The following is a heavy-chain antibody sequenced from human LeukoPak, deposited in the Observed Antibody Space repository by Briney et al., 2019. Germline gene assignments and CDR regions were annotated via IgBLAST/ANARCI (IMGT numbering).Heavy chain of an antibody. D-gene: IGHD2-2*02. Sequence: GESLKISCKGSGYRFTNYWIGWVRQMPGKGLERMGIIYPGDSHTRYSPSFQDQVTISVDKSISTAYLQWSSLKASDTAMYYCARGPYAYTSSATLGSYNWFDPWGQGSLVTVSS. V-gene: IGHV5-51*01. CDR2: IYPGDSHT. J-gene: IGHJ5*02. CDR1: GYRFTNYW. CDR3: ARGPYAYTSSATLGSYNWFDP.